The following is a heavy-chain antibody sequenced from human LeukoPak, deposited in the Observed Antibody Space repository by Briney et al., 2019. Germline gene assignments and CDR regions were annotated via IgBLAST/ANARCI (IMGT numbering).Heavy chain of an antibody. Sequence: GGSLRLSCLVSGFTFSKFWMSWVRQAPGRGLEWVANIHPEGNEKYHVESVKGRFTISRGNAKNLLFLQMNGLRVEDTAVYYCARGDDFSGDHWGQGTLVTVSS. CDR1: GFTFSKFW. J-gene: IGHJ4*02. D-gene: IGHD1-1*01. V-gene: IGHV3-7*04. CDR2: IHPEGNEK. CDR3: ARGDDFSGDH.